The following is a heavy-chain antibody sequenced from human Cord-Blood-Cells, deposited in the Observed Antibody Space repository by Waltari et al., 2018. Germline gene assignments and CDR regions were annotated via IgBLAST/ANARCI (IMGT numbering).Heavy chain of an antibody. CDR2: INHSGST. CDR3: ARAAFFDY. CDR1: GGSFSGYS. D-gene: IGHD3-3*02. Sequence: QVQLQQWGAGLSKPSETLSLTCNLYGGSFSGYSWSRIRQPPGKGLEWIGEINHSGSTNYNPSLKSRVTISVDTSKNQFSLKLSSVTAADTAVYYCARAAFFDYWGQGTLVTVSS. V-gene: IGHV4-34*01. J-gene: IGHJ4*02.